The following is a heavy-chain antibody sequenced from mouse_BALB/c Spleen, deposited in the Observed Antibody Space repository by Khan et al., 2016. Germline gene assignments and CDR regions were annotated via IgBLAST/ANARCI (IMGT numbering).Heavy chain of an antibody. CDR1: GFDFSRYW. Sequence: EVKLLESGGGLVQPGGSLKLSCAASGFDFSRYWMSWVRQAPGKGLEWIGEINPDSSTINYTPSLKDKFIISRDNAKNTMYLQMSKVRSEDTALYYGARRYDGSSYDWYFDVWGAGTTVTVSS. CDR3: ARRYDGSSYDWYFDV. D-gene: IGHD1-1*01. CDR2: INPDSSTI. J-gene: IGHJ1*01. V-gene: IGHV4-1*02.